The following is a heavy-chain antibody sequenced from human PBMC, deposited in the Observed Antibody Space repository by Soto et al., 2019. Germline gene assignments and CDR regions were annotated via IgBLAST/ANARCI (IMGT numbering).Heavy chain of an antibody. CDR2: IYYSGST. CDR3: ARRWGSAADF. J-gene: IGHJ4*02. CDR1: GGSISSYY. V-gene: IGHV4-59*08. Sequence: QVQLQESGPGLVKPSETLSLTCTVSGGSISSYYWNWIRQPPGKGLEWIGYIYYSGSTNYNPSLKTRLTTSVDTSKNPSSLKLSSVTAADTAVYYCARRWGSAADFWGQGTLVTVSS. D-gene: IGHD2-15*01.